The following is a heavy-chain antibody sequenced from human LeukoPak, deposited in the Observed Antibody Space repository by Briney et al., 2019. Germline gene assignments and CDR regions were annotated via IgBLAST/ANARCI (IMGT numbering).Heavy chain of an antibody. CDR1: RGSSSGYY. J-gene: IGHJ4*02. D-gene: IGHD5-24*01. Sequence: NPSETLSLTCAVHRGSSSGYYWTWIRQPPGMGLEWIGDLNGDGSTSYNPSLQTRVSISGDTSKNQVSLKLTSVSAADTAVYYCASPATGNRDGFDYWSQGTLVSVSS. CDR3: ASPATGNRDGFDY. CDR2: LNGDGST. V-gene: IGHV4-34*01.